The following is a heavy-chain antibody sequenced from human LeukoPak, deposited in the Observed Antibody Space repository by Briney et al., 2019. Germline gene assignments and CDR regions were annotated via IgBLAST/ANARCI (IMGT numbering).Heavy chain of an antibody. CDR2: VSDNGKS. V-gene: IGHV4-59*08. CDR3: ARQPATTAAFDI. D-gene: IGHD4-11*01. CDR1: GGSINTYY. J-gene: IGHJ3*02. Sequence: MASETLSLTCTVSGGSINTYYWSWIRQPPGKGLEWIADVSDNGKSNYNPSLKSRVTISLDTSNNQISLKLNSVTAADTAIYYCARQPATTAAFDIWGLGTMVTVSS.